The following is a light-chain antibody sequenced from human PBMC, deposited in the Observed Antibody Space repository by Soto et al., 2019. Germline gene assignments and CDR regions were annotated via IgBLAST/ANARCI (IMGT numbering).Light chain of an antibody. J-gene: IGKJ2*01. CDR1: QDITNY. CDR3: QQYYTYPQT. Sequence: DIQVTQSPSSLSASVGDRVTITCQASQDITNYLNWYQQKPGKAPKLLIYDASNLETGVPSRFSGSGSGTDFTLTISCLQSEDFATYFCQQYYTYPQTFGQGTKLEIK. V-gene: IGKV1-33*01. CDR2: DAS.